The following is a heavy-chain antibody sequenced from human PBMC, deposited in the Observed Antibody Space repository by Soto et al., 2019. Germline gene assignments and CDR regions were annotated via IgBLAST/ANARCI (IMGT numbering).Heavy chain of an antibody. J-gene: IGHJ4*02. D-gene: IGHD3-10*02. V-gene: IGHV4-31*03. Sequence: PSETLSLTCTVSGGSISSGGYYWSWIRQHPGKGLEWIGYIYYSGSTYYNPSLKSRVMISIDTSKNQFSLKLRSVTAADTAVYYCARVDHRGYFSVLTDFWGQGILVTVSS. CDR2: IYYSGST. CDR3: ARVDHRGYFSVLTDF. CDR1: GGSISSGGYY.